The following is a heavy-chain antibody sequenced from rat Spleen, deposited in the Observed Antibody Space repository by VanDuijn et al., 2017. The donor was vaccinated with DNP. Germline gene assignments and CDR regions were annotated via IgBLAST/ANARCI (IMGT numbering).Heavy chain of an antibody. V-gene: IGHV5-27*01. J-gene: IGHJ3*01. CDR2: IGSPAYAP. Sequence: EVHLVESGGGLVQPGRSLKLSCAASGFTFSNYGMAWVRQAPKKGLEWVAYIGSPAYAPYYTDSVKGRFAISRDNAKSRFFLQMDSLKSEDTATYYCTTDAAYWGQGTLVTVSS. CDR1: GFTFSNYG. CDR3: TTDAAY.